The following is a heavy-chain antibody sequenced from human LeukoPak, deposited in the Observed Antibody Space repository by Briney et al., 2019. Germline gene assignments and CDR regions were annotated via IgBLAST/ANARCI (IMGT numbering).Heavy chain of an antibody. CDR2: MNPNSGNT. CDR1: GYTFTSYD. D-gene: IGHD6-13*01. CDR3: ARGPLAAAGNLGAFDI. V-gene: IGHV1-8*01. Sequence: ASVKVSCKASGYTFTSYDINWVRQATGQGLEWMGWMNPNSGNTGYAQKFRGRVTMTRNTSISTAYMELSSLRSEDTAVYYCARGPLAAAGNLGAFDIWGQGTMVTVSS. J-gene: IGHJ3*02.